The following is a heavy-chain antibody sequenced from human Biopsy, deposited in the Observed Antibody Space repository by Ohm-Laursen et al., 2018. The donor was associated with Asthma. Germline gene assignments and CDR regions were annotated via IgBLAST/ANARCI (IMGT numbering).Heavy chain of an antibody. CDR1: EFSVSSSY. Sequence: LTLTCAASEFSVSSSYMSWVRQAPGKGLEWVSVIYNDGRAYYADSVKGRFTVSRDNSKNTLFLQMNSLRAEDTAVYYCTRTTTVTTTYAMDVWGRGATVTVSS. CDR3: TRTTTVTTTYAMDV. J-gene: IGHJ6*02. V-gene: IGHV3-53*01. D-gene: IGHD4-17*01. CDR2: IYNDGRA.